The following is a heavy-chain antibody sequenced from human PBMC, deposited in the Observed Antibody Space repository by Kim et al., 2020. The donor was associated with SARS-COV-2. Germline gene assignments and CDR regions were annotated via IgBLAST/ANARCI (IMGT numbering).Heavy chain of an antibody. V-gene: IGHV3-21*01. Sequence: GGSLRLSCAASGFTFSSYSMNWVRQAPGKGLEWVSSISSSSSYIYYADSVKGRFTISRDNAKNSLYLQMNSLRAEDTAVYYCARDFASGSYRTTGPVDYWGQGTLVTASS. CDR1: GFTFSSYS. D-gene: IGHD1-26*01. J-gene: IGHJ4*02. CDR2: ISSSSSYI. CDR3: ARDFASGSYRTTGPVDY.